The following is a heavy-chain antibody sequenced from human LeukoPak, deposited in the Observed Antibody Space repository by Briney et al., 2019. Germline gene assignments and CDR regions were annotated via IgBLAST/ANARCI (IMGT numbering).Heavy chain of an antibody. J-gene: IGHJ4*02. Sequence: SETLSLTCTVSGASISSYYWSWIRQPAGKGLEWIGRIYSSRSTYNPSLKSRVTMSVDTSKNQFSLKLSSVTAADTAVYYCARAAGRDTTSGLDFDYWGQGILVTVSS. D-gene: IGHD1-26*01. CDR3: ARAAGRDTTSGLDFDY. V-gene: IGHV4-4*07. CDR1: GASISSYY. CDR2: IYSSRST.